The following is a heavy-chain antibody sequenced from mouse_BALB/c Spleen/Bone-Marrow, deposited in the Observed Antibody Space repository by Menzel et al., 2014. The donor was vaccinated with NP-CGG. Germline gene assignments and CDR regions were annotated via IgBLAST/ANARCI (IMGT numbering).Heavy chain of an antibody. CDR2: VNPXNGGT. V-gene: IGHV1-19*01. Sequence: VQLQQSGPELVKPGASVKMSCKASGYTFTDYYTDWVKQSHGESFEWIGRVNPXNGGTSYNQKFKGKATLTVDKSSSTAYMELNSLTSEDSAVYYCARGIYYGNYFDYWGQGTTLTVSS. CDR1: GYTFTDYY. D-gene: IGHD2-1*01. J-gene: IGHJ2*01. CDR3: ARGIYYGNYFDY.